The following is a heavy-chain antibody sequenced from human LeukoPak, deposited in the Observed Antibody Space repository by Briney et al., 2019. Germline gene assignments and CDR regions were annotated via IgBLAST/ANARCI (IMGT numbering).Heavy chain of an antibody. CDR2: IYPGDSDT. CDR1: GYTFTSYW. D-gene: IGHD6-13*01. V-gene: IGHV5-51*01. Sequence: GESLKISCKGSGYTFTSYWIGWVRQMPGKGLECMGIIYPGDSDTRYSPSFQGQVTLSADRSISTAYLQWSTLKASDTAIYYCARWRSSWYFDLWGRGTLVSVSS. J-gene: IGHJ2*01. CDR3: ARWRSSWYFDL.